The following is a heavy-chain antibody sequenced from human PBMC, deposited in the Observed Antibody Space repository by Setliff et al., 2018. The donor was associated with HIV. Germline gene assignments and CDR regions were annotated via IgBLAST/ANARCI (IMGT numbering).Heavy chain of an antibody. CDR1: GYSFTSYL. Sequence: GESLKIFCKGFGYSFTSYLIAWVRQTPGKGLEWMGNIHPRDSDTRYSPSFQGQVTLSVDKSISTAYLQWSSLKASDTAMYYCVRHVSSSAVFDPWGQGTLVTVSS. J-gene: IGHJ5*02. CDR3: VRHVSSSAVFDP. D-gene: IGHD3-10*01. V-gene: IGHV5-51*01. CDR2: IHPRDSDT.